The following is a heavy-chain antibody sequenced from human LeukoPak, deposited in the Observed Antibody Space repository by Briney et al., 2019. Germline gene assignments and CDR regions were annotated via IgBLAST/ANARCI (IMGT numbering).Heavy chain of an antibody. CDR2: INTDGTVT. Sequence: GVSLTLSCAASGFTFSKYWTLWVRQAPWKGLESVSRINTDGTVTTYADSVKGRFTVSRDNADHTIFLQMDSVRDEDTAVYYCATKQWLAPPPDSWGQGTPVTVSS. D-gene: IGHD6-19*01. CDR3: ATKQWLAPPPDS. CDR1: GFTFSKYW. V-gene: IGHV3-74*01. J-gene: IGHJ4*02.